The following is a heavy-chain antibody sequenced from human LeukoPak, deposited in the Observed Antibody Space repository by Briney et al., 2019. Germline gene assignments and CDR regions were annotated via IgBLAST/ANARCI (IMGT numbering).Heavy chain of an antibody. Sequence: SSVKVSCKASGGTSSSYTISWVRQAPGQGLEWMGRIIPILGIANYAQKFQGRVTITADKSTGTAYMELSSLRSEDTAVYYCARGGVPAAVGYWFDPWGQGTLVTVSS. CDR3: ARGGVPAAVGYWFDP. V-gene: IGHV1-69*02. D-gene: IGHD2-2*01. CDR2: IIPILGIA. J-gene: IGHJ5*02. CDR1: GGTSSSYT.